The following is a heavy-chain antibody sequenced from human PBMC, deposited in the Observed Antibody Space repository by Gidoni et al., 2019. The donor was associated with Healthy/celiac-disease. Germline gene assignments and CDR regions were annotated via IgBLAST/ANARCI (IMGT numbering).Heavy chain of an antibody. CDR3: ARDSRWELLGSFDY. CDR1: GYSISSGYY. J-gene: IGHJ4*02. Sequence: QVQLQESGPGLVKPSETLSLTCAVSGYSISSGYYWGWIRQPPGKGLEWIGSIYHSGSTYYNPSLKSRVTISVDTSKNQFSLKLSSVTAADTAVYYCARDSRWELLGSFDYWGQGTLVTVSS. V-gene: IGHV4-38-2*02. D-gene: IGHD1-26*01. CDR2: IYHSGST.